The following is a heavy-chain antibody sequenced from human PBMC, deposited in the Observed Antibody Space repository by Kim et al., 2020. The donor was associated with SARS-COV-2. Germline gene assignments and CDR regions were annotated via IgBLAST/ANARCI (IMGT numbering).Heavy chain of an antibody. CDR3: ARVGGIN. V-gene: IGHV3-11*06. CDR2: RSLK. J-gene: IGHJ4*02. Sequence: RSLKRYADSVKGRFTNSRDNAKNSLYLQMNSLRVEETAMYYCARVGGINWGQGTLVTVSS. D-gene: IGHD1-26*01.